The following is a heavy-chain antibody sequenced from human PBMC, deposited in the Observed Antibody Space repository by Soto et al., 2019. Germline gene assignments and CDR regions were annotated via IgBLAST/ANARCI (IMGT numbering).Heavy chain of an antibody. CDR3: ATANNPWAFDV. J-gene: IGHJ3*01. Sequence: HVQLQESGPGLVRPSETLSLKCNVSGGPMTGYVWSWFRLSAGKGLEWIGRIYTSGTTNYNPSFKLRVTMSVDTSWTHFSMRLTSVTAAYSALYYCATANNPWAFDVWGPVTMVSGS. D-gene: IGHD2-8*01. CDR2: IYTSGTT. CDR1: GGPMTGYV. V-gene: IGHV4-4*07.